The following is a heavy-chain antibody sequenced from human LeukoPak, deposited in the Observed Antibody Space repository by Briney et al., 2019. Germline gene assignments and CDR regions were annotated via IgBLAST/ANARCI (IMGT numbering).Heavy chain of an antibody. CDR3: AREAMVRGVIIPA. J-gene: IGHJ5*02. CDR2: IYTSGST. Sequence: PSETLSLTCTVSGGSISSYYWSWIRQPPGKGLEWIGRIYTSGSTNYNPSLKSRVTISVDTSKNQFSLKLSSVTAADTAVHYCAREAMVRGVIIPAWGQGTLVTVSS. CDR1: GGSISSYY. V-gene: IGHV4-4*08. D-gene: IGHD3-10*01.